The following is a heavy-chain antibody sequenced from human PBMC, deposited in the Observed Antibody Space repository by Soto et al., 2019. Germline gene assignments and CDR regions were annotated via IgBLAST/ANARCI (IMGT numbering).Heavy chain of an antibody. CDR3: AKGGRQWLVTSDFNY. CDR1: GFTFSDYA. D-gene: IGHD6-19*01. V-gene: IGHV3-30*18. J-gene: IGHJ4*02. CDR2: VSHAGRNT. Sequence: VQLVESGGGVVQPGRSLRLSCAASGFTFSDYAMHWVRQAPGKGLEWVAVVSHAGRNTHYPDSVKGRFTISRDSSKNTVSLEMTSLSAADTAVYYCAKGGRQWLVTSDFNYWGQGALVTVSS.